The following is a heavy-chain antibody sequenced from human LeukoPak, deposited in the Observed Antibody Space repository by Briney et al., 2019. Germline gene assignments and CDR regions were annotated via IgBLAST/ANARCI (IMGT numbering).Heavy chain of an antibody. CDR1: GYTFTSYD. D-gene: IGHD1-1*01. Sequence: ASVKVSCKASGYTFTSYDISWVRQAPGQGLEWMGWISAYNGNTNYAQKLQGRVTITTDTSTSTAYMELRSLRSDDAAVYYCARGLWRHPENYWGQGTLVTVSS. V-gene: IGHV1-18*01. J-gene: IGHJ4*02. CDR3: ARGLWRHPENY. CDR2: ISAYNGNT.